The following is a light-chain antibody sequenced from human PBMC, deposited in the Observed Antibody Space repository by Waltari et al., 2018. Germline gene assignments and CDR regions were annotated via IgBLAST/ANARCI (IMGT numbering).Light chain of an antibody. CDR2: AAS. J-gene: IGKJ1*01. Sequence: DIQMTQSPSSLSASVGDRVTITCRASQGISNSLAWYQQKLGKAPKLLLYAASRLESGVPSRFSGSGSGTDYTLTISSLQSEDFASYYCQQYYSTPRTFDQGTKVEIK. V-gene: IGKV1-NL1*01. CDR1: QGISNS. CDR3: QQYYSTPRT.